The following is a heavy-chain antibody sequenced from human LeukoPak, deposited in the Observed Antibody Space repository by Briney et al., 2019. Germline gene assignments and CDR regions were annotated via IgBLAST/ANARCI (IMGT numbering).Heavy chain of an antibody. J-gene: IGHJ6*03. Sequence: PGGSLRLSCAASGFTVSSNYMSWVRQAPGKGLEWVSVIYSGGSTYYADSVKGRFTISRDNSKNTLYLQMNSLRAEDTAVYYCARELRITMVRGVYMDVWGKGTTVTISS. V-gene: IGHV3-66*01. CDR2: IYSGGST. D-gene: IGHD3-10*01. CDR1: GFTVSSNY. CDR3: ARELRITMVRGVYMDV.